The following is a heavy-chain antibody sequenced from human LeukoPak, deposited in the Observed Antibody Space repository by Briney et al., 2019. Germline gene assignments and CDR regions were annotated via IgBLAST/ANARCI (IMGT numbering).Heavy chain of an antibody. J-gene: IGHJ4*02. CDR2: IYPGDSDT. CDR1: GYSFTSYW. CDR3: ARHQLVGAIQSQSDY. V-gene: IGHV5-51*01. D-gene: IGHD1-26*01. Sequence: GESLKISCEGSGYSFTSYWIAWVRQMPGKGLENMGIIYPGDSDTRYSPSFQGQVTISVDKSIGTAYLQWSSLKASDTAMYYCARHQLVGAIQSQSDYWGQGTLVTVSS.